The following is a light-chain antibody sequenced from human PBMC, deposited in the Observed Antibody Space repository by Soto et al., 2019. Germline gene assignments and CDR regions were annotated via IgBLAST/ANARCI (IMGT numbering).Light chain of an antibody. CDR2: DSS. CDR1: QSVGTS. V-gene: IGKV3-11*01. CDR3: QQRSTWPLT. J-gene: IGKJ4*01. Sequence: EIVLTQSPATLSLSPGERATLSCRTSQSVGTSLAWYQQKPGQPPRLLIYDSSNRATGIPARFSGSGSGTDFTLTISSLEPEDFAVYYCQQRSTWPLTFGGGTKVEIK.